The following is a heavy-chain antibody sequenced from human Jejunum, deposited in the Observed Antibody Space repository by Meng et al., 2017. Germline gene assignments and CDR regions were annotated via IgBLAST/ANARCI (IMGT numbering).Heavy chain of an antibody. CDR1: GYTLTSKA. CDR2: INTNTGKP. V-gene: IGHV7-4-1*02. Sequence: QVGLVESGAKLKKPGAYVTVSCKAFGYTLTSKAMNWVRQAPGQGLEWMGWINTNTGKPRYDQGFTGRFVFSVDTSVSTAYLQITSLKAEDTAVYFCARDLTYGFLEWGQGTLVTVSS. CDR3: ARDLTYGFLE. D-gene: IGHD3-3*01. J-gene: IGHJ4*02.